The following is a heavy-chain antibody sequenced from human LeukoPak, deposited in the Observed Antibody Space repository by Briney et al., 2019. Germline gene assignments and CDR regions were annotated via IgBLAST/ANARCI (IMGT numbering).Heavy chain of an antibody. CDR1: GFTFSSYA. CDR2: ISGSGGST. J-gene: IGHJ4*02. D-gene: IGHD3-9*01. V-gene: IGHV3-23*01. Sequence: GGSLRLSCAASGFTFSSYAMSWVRQAPGKGLEWVSAISGSGGSTYYADSVKGRFTISRDNSKNTLYLQMNSLRAEDTAVYYCAKRARYYDILTGYSPYYFDYWGQGTLVTVSS. CDR3: AKRARYYDILTGYSPYYFDY.